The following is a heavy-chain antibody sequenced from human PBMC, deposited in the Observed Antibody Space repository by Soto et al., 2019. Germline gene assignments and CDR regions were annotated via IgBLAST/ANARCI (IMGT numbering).Heavy chain of an antibody. CDR3: AKDRRDSGGTCSRCYGMDI. CDR1: GFTFSSYG. D-gene: IGHD2-15*01. Sequence: HPGGSLRLSCAASGFTFSSYGMHWVRQAPGKGLEWVTIISNDGSNKYYGDSVKGRFTISRDNSKNTVFLEMNSLTAEDTAVYYCAKDRRDSGGTCSRCYGMDIWGQGTTVTVSS. V-gene: IGHV3-30*18. J-gene: IGHJ6*02. CDR2: ISNDGSNK.